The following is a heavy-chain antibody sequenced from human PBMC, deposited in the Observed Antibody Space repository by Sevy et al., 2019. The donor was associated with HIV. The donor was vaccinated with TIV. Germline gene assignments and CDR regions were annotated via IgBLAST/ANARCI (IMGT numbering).Heavy chain of an antibody. V-gene: IGHV5-51*01. CDR1: GYSFTSHW. CDR2: IYPEDSDT. D-gene: IGHD3-22*01. Sequence: GESLKISCQGSGYSFTSHWIAWVRQMPGKGLEWMGVIYPEDSDTSYSRSFQGQVTFSADKSIFTAYLQWSSLKASDTAIYYCATSRSGYFDGSGYYIYWGQGTQVTVSS. J-gene: IGHJ4*01. CDR3: ATSRSGYFDGSGYYIY.